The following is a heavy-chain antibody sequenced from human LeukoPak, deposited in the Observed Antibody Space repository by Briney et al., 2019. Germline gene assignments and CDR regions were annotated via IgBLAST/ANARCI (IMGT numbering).Heavy chain of an antibody. CDR3: AKDDYYDSSGYYWSEAFDI. D-gene: IGHD3-22*01. CDR2: IRYDGSNK. V-gene: IGHV3-30*02. J-gene: IGHJ3*02. CDR1: GFTFSSYG. Sequence: GGSLRLSCAASGFTFSSYGMHWVRQAPGKGLEWLAFIRYDGSNKYYADSVKGRFTISRDNSKNTLYLQMNSLRAEDTAVYYCAKDDYYDSSGYYWSEAFDIWGQGTMVTVSS.